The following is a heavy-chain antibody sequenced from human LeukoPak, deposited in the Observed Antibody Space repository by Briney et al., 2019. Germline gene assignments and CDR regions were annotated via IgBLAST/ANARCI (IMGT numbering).Heavy chain of an antibody. D-gene: IGHD6-19*01. V-gene: IGHV4-59*01. CDR1: GGSISSYC. Sequence: SETLSLTCTVSGGSISSYCWSWIRQPPGKGLEWIGYIYYSGSTNYNPSLKSRVTISVDTSKNQFSLKLSSVTAADTAVYYCARGSSGWHAAVDYWGQGTLVTVSS. CDR3: ARGSSGWHAAVDY. J-gene: IGHJ4*02. CDR2: IYYSGST.